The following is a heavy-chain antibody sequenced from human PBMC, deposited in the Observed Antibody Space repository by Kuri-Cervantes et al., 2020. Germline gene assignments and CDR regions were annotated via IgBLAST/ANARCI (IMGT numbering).Heavy chain of an antibody. Sequence: SETLSLTCTVSGGSISSGSYYWSWIRQPAGKGLEWIGRIYTSGSTNYNPSLKSRVTMSVDTSKNQFSLKLSSVTAADTAVYYCARDNGNWYFDLWGRGTPVTVSS. CDR2: IYTSGST. V-gene: IGHV4-61*02. CDR3: ARDNGNWYFDL. J-gene: IGHJ2*01. CDR1: GGSISSGSYY. D-gene: IGHD3-16*02.